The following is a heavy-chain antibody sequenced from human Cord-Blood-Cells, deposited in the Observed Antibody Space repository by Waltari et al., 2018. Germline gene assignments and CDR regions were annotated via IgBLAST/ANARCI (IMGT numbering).Heavy chain of an antibody. CDR2: INHSGST. Sequence: QVQLQQWGAGLLKPSETLSLTCAVYAGSVSGYYWRWIRQHPAKGLEWIGEINHSGSTNYNPSLKSRVTISVDTSKNQFSLKLSSVTAADTAVYYCARRGCSSTSCYVHYYYGMDVWGQGTTVTVSS. CDR1: AGSVSGYY. CDR3: ARRGCSSTSCYVHYYYGMDV. D-gene: IGHD2-2*01. V-gene: IGHV4-34*01. J-gene: IGHJ6*02.